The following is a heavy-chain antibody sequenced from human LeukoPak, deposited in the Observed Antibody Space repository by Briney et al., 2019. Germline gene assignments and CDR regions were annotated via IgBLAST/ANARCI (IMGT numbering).Heavy chain of an antibody. Sequence: PGGSLRLSCAASGFTFNNAWMTWVRQAPGKGLEWVGRIKDKTNGGTTDYAAPVTGRFTISRDDSKATLYLQMNSLKTEDTAVYYCIKEVKVIPTTISAFDIWGQGTMVTVSS. CDR1: GFTFNNAW. V-gene: IGHV3-15*01. CDR3: IKEVKVIPTTISAFDI. D-gene: IGHD2-2*01. J-gene: IGHJ3*02. CDR2: IKDKTNGGTT.